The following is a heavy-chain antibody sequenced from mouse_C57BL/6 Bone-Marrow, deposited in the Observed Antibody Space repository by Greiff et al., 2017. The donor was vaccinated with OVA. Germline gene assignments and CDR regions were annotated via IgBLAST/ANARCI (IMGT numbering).Heavy chain of an antibody. J-gene: IGHJ4*01. V-gene: IGHV1-81*01. CDR3: ARGRSTTVVPYYYAIDY. CDR1: GYTFTSYG. Sequence: QVQLQQSGAELARPGASVKLSCKASGYTFTSYGISWVKQRTGQGLEWIGEIYPRSGNTYYNEKFKGKATLTADKSSSTAYMELRSLTSEDSAVYCGARGRSTTVVPYYYAIDYWGQGTSVTVSS. D-gene: IGHD1-1*01. CDR2: IYPRSGNT.